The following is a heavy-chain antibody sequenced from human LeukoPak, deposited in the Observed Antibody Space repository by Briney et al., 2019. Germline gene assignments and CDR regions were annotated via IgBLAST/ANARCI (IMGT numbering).Heavy chain of an antibody. J-gene: IGHJ4*02. D-gene: IGHD6-13*01. CDR3: AKDVSTGAGPRSWYPLDY. CDR2: ISWNSGSI. V-gene: IGHV3-9*01. CDR1: GFTFDDYA. Sequence: GGSLRLSCAASGFTFDDYAMHWVRQAPGKGLEWVSGISWNSGSIGYADSVKGRFTISRDNAKNSLYLQMNSLRAEDTALYYCAKDVSTGAGPRSWYPLDYWGQGTLVTVSS.